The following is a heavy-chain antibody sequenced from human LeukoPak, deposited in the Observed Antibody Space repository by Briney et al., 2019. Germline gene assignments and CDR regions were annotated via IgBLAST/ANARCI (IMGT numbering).Heavy chain of an antibody. V-gene: IGHV3-33*01. D-gene: IGHD6-19*01. CDR3: ARAPDSSGWYFGGY. J-gene: IGHJ4*02. Sequence: GESLRLSCAASGFTFSSYGMHWVRQAPGKGLEWVAVIWYGGSNKYYADSVKGRFTISRDNSKNTLYLQMNSLRAEDTAVYYCARAPDSSGWYFGGYWGQGTLVTVSS. CDR1: GFTFSSYG. CDR2: IWYGGSNK.